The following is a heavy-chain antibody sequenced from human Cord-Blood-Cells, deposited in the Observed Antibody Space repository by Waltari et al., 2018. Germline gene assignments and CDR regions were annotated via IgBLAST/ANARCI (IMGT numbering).Heavy chain of an antibody. CDR2: IYYSGST. J-gene: IGHJ6*03. Sequence: QLQLQESGPGLVKPSETLSLTCTVSGGSISSSSYYWGWIRQPPGKGLEWIGSIYYSGSTYYNPSLKSRVTISVDTSKNQFSLKLSSVTAADTAVYYCARLYGDYDRYYYMDVWGKGTTVTVSS. CDR3: ARLYGDYDRYYYMDV. CDR1: GGSISSSSYY. D-gene: IGHD4-17*01. V-gene: IGHV4-39*01.